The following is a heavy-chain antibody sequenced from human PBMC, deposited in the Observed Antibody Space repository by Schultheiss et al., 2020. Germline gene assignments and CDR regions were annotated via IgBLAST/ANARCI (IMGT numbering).Heavy chain of an antibody. J-gene: IGHJ4*02. CDR1: GGSFSGYY. CDR2: IYYSGTT. V-gene: IGHV4-34*11. D-gene: IGHD6-6*01. CDR3: ASEGSSSSALDY. Sequence: SQTLSLTCAVYGGSFSGYYWSWIRQPPGKGLEWIGSIYYSGTTHNNPSLKSRLTLSVDTSKNQFFLRLSSVTAADTAVYYCASEGSSSSALDYWGQGTLVTVSS.